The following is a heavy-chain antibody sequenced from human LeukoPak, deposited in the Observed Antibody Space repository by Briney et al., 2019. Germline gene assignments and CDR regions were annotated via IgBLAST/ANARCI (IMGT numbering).Heavy chain of an antibody. CDR1: GGTFSSYA. Sequence: SVKVSCKASGGTFSSYAISWVRQAPGQGLEWMGRIIPILGIANYAQKFQGRVTITADKSTSTAYMELSSLRSEDTAVYYCASGDYYDSSHYGMDVWGQGTTVTVSS. V-gene: IGHV1-69*04. D-gene: IGHD3-22*01. CDR3: ASGDYYDSSHYGMDV. CDR2: IIPILGIA. J-gene: IGHJ6*02.